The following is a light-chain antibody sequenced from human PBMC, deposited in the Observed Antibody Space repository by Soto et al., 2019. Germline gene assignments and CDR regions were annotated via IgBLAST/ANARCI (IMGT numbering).Light chain of an antibody. CDR3: QTWGTGVV. CDR2: LNSDGGH. J-gene: IGLJ2*01. CDR1: SGHSTYA. V-gene: IGLV4-69*01. Sequence: QSVLTQSPSASASLGASVKLTCTLSSGHSTYAIAWHQQQPEKGPRYLMKLNSDGGHIKGDGIPDRFSGSSSGAERYLTISSLQSEDEAAYYCQTWGTGVVFGGGTKLTVL.